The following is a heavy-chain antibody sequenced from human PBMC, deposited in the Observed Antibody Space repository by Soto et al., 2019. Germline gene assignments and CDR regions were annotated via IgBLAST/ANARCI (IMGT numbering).Heavy chain of an antibody. CDR2: ISGSGGST. J-gene: IGHJ4*02. Sequence: GGSLRLSCAASGFTFSSYAMSWVRQAPGKGLEWVSAISGSGGSTYYADSVKGRFTISRDNSKNTLYLQMNSLRAEDTAVYYCAKDREDYGDYEAFGYWGQGTLVTVSS. CDR3: AKDREDYGDYEAFGY. V-gene: IGHV3-23*01. CDR1: GFTFSSYA. D-gene: IGHD4-17*01.